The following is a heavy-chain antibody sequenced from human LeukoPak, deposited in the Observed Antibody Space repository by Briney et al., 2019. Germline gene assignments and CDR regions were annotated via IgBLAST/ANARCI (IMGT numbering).Heavy chain of an antibody. J-gene: IGHJ4*02. D-gene: IGHD3-22*01. CDR2: INSDGSTT. V-gene: IGHV3-74*01. Sequence: PGGSLRLSCAASGFTFSSYGMHWVRQAPGKGLVWVSRINSDGSTTSYAASVKGRFTISRDTAKNTLYLQMNSLRAEDTAVYYRARGHHYYDSSAYYYWGQGTLVTVSS. CDR1: GFTFSSYG. CDR3: ARGHHYYDSSAYYY.